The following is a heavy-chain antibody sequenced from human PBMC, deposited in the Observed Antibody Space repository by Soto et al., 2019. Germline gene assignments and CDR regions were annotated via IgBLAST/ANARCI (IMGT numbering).Heavy chain of an antibody. CDR3: ARDDGEGLGDN. Sequence: QVQLVESGGGVVQPGKSLRLSCAASGFTFSSYSIHWVRQAPGKGLEWVAVISKDGSNKYSADSVKGRFTISRDNHKSTLYLQMNSLRAEDTAVYYCARDDGEGLGDNWGQATLVTVFS. V-gene: IGHV3-30*03. CDR2: ISKDGSNK. J-gene: IGHJ4*02. D-gene: IGHD3-10*01. CDR1: GFTFSSYS.